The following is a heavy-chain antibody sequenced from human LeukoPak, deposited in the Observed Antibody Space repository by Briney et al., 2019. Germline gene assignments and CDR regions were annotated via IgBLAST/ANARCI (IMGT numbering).Heavy chain of an antibody. V-gene: IGHV4-59*01. Sequence: PSETLSLTCTVSHDSIRSYYWSWTRQPPGKGLEWIGYIHYSGNTNYNPSLKSRVTISIDTSKNQFSLSLNSVTAADTAVYYCAKDLMWPGPTVFDSWGQGTLVTVSS. CDR3: AKDLMWPGPTVFDS. D-gene: IGHD2-8*01. J-gene: IGHJ4*02. CDR2: IHYSGNT. CDR1: HDSIRSYY.